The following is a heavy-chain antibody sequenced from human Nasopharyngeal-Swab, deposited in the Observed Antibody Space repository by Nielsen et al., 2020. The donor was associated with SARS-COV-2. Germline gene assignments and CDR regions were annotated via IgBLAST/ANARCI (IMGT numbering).Heavy chain of an antibody. Sequence: QMPGKGLEWIGYIYYTGSTYCNPSLKSRVTISVDTSKNQFSLKLTSVTAADTAVYYCARYPSSSWSSYGMDVWGQGTTAPSP. CDR3: ARYPSSSWSSYGMDV. D-gene: IGHD6-13*01. CDR2: IYYTGST. J-gene: IGHJ6*02. V-gene: IGHV4-31*02.